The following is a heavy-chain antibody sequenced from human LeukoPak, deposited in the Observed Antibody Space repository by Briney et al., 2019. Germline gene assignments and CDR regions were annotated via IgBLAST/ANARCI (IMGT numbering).Heavy chain of an antibody. J-gene: IGHJ3*02. CDR2: IYTSGST. D-gene: IGHD3-22*01. CDR3: ARNHYDSDILSAFDI. CDR1: GGSISSGSYY. Sequence: SETLSLTCTVSGGSISSGSYYWSWIRQPAGKGLEWIGRIYTSGSTNYNPSLKSRVTISVDTSKNQFSLKLSSVTAADTAVYYCARNHYDSDILSAFDIWGQGTMVTVSS. V-gene: IGHV4-61*02.